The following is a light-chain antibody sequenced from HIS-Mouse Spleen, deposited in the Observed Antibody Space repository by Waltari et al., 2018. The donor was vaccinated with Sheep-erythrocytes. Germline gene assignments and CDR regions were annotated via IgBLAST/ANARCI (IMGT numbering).Light chain of an antibody. Sequence: QSALTQPRSVSGSPGPSVTISCTGTSSDVGGSHYVSWYQQHPGKAPKLMIYDVSKRPSGVPDRFSGSKSGNTASLTISGLQAEDEADYYCCSYAGSYTYVFGTGTKVTVL. V-gene: IGLV2-11*01. CDR2: DVS. J-gene: IGLJ1*01. CDR3: CSYAGSYTYV. CDR1: SSDVGGSHY.